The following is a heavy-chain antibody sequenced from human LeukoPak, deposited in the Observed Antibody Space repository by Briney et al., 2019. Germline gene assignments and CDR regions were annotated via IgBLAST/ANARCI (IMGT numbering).Heavy chain of an antibody. CDR1: GDSISTSNYY. Sequence: SETLSLTCTVSGDSISTSNYYWGWVRQPPGKGLEWIGSVSYSGSTYYNPSLKSRVTISLDTSKSQFSLKLSSVTAADTAVYYCARGISSSYVFDMDVWGKGSTVTVSS. CDR2: VSYSGST. CDR3: ARGISSSYVFDMDV. V-gene: IGHV4-39*07. J-gene: IGHJ6*03. D-gene: IGHD5-12*01.